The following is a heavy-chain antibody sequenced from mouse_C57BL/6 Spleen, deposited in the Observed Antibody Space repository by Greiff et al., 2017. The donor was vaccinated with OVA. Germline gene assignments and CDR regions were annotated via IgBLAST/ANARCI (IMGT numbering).Heavy chain of an antibody. V-gene: IGHV1-69*01. Sequence: QVQLQQSGAELVMPGASVKLSCKASGYTFTSYWMPWVKQRPGQGLEWIGEIDPSDSYTNYNQKFKGKSTLTVDKSSSTAYMQLSSLTSEDSAVYYCASYSNGRDAMDYWGQGTSVTVSS. CDR1: GYTFTSYW. J-gene: IGHJ4*01. CDR3: ASYSNGRDAMDY. D-gene: IGHD2-5*01. CDR2: IDPSDSYT.